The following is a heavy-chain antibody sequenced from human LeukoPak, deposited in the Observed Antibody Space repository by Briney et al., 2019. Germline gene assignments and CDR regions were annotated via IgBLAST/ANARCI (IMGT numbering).Heavy chain of an antibody. V-gene: IGHV1-69*05. J-gene: IGHJ5*02. Sequence: GASVKVSCKASGGTFSSYAISWVRQAPGQGLEWMGRIIPIFGTANYAQKFQGRVTITTDESTSTAYMELSSLRSEDTAVYYCAISIAVAWYVNLFDPWGQGTLVTVSS. CDR3: AISIAVAWYVNLFDP. D-gene: IGHD6-19*01. CDR2: IIPIFGTA. CDR1: GGTFSSYA.